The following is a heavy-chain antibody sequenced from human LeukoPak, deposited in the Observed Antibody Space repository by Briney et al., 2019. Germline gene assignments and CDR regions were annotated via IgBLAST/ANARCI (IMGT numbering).Heavy chain of an antibody. CDR1: GGSISSSSYY. Sequence: SETLSLTCTVSGGSISSSSYYWGWIRQPPGKGLEWIGDINPSGSTYYNPSLKSRLTISVDTSKNQFSLKLRSVTAADTAVYYCARGRHDITMIVVVMTSVSYYLDVWGKGTTVTVS. CDR3: ARGRHDITMIVVVMTSVSYYLDV. J-gene: IGHJ6*03. V-gene: IGHV4-39*07. CDR2: INPSGST. D-gene: IGHD3-22*01.